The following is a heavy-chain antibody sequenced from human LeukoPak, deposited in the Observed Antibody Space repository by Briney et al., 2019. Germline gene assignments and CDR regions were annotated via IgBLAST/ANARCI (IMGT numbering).Heavy chain of an antibody. D-gene: IGHD6-13*01. CDR1: GFTFGTYW. V-gene: IGHV3-7*01. J-gene: IGHJ4*02. Sequence: GGSLRLSCAASGFTFGTYWMSWVRQAPGKGLEWVANINHDGSGKYYVDSVKGRFTISRDNAKNSLFLQMNSLRAEDTAVYYCARDSAIAAAGSDYWGQGTLVTVSS. CDR3: ARDSAIAAAGSDY. CDR2: INHDGSGK.